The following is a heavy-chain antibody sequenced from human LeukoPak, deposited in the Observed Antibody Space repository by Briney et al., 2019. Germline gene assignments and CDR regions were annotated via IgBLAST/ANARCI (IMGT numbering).Heavy chain of an antibody. CDR3: ARGRRCGGDCSVRMSAFDI. Sequence: SVKVSCKASGGTFSSYAISWVRQAPGQGLEWMGGIIPIFGTANYAQKFQGRVTITADESTSTAYMELSSLRSEDTAVYYCARGRRCGGDCSVRMSAFDIWGQGTMVTVSS. V-gene: IGHV1-69*13. J-gene: IGHJ3*02. CDR2: IIPIFGTA. CDR1: GGTFSSYA. D-gene: IGHD2-21*02.